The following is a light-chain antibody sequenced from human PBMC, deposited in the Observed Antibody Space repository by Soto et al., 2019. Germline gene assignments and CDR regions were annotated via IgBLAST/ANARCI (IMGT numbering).Light chain of an antibody. V-gene: IGKV3-15*01. CDR2: DAS. J-gene: IGKJ1*01. CDR3: QQYNSWPET. CDR1: QTINNN. Sequence: VMTQAPATLSVSPGERATLSCRASQTINNNVAWYQLKDGQVPRLFIYDASTRATGIPARFTGSGSGTEFTLTISSLQSEDFAVYYCQQYNSWPETFGQGTKVDI.